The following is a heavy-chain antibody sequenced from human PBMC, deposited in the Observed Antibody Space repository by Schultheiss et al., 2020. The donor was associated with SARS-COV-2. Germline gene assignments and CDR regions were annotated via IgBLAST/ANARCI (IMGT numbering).Heavy chain of an antibody. CDR1: GGSFSGYY. J-gene: IGHJ5*02. D-gene: IGHD3-22*01. CDR3: ARSRYYDSSGYLVRRYNWFDP. Sequence: GSLRLSCAVYGGSFSGYYWSWIRQPPGKGLEWIGEIFHGGSTSYNASLKSRVTISVDTSKNQFSLKLSSVTAADTAVYYCARSRYYDSSGYLVRRYNWFDPWGQGTLVTVSS. V-gene: IGHV4-34*12. CDR2: IFHGGST.